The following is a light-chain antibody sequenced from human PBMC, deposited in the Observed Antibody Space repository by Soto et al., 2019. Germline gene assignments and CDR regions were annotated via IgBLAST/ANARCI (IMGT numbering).Light chain of an antibody. J-gene: IGLJ1*01. CDR3: SSYTRSSTLYV. CDR2: EVS. V-gene: IGLV2-14*01. Sequence: QSALTQPASVSGSPGQSITISCTGTSSDVGGYNYVSWYQQYPGKAPKLMIYEVSNRPSGVSHRFSGSKSGNTASLTISGLQAEDEADYYCSSYTRSSTLYVFGTGTQLTVL. CDR1: SSDVGGYNY.